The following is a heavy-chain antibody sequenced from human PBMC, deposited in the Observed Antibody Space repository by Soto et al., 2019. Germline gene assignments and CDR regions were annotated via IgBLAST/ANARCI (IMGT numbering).Heavy chain of an antibody. CDR3: AREIAVALGGYYYYYGMDV. CDR2: IYYSGST. J-gene: IGHJ6*02. Sequence: PSETLSLTCTVSGGSVSSGSYYWSWIRQPPGKGLGWIGYIYYSGSTNYNPSLKSRVTISVDTSKNQFSLKLSSVTAADTAVYYCAREIAVALGGYYYYYGMDVWGQGTTVTVSS. CDR1: GGSVSSGSYY. D-gene: IGHD6-19*01. V-gene: IGHV4-61*01.